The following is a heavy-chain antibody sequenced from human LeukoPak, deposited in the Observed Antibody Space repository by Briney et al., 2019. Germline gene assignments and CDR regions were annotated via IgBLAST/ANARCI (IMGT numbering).Heavy chain of an antibody. D-gene: IGHD4-17*01. CDR2: FDPEDGET. CDR1: GYTLTELS. V-gene: IGHV1-24*01. CDR3: ARDNGDYGDYLYYFDY. J-gene: IGHJ4*02. Sequence: ASVKVSCKVSGYTLTELSMHWVRQAPGKGLEWMGGFDPEDGETIYAQKFQGRVTMTRDTSTSTAYMELSSLRSEDTAVYYCARDNGDYGDYLYYFDYWGQGTLVTVSS.